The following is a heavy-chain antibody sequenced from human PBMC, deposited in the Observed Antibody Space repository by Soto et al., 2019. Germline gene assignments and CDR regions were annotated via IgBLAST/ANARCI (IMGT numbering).Heavy chain of an antibody. CDR2: TYFRSKWYN. J-gene: IGHJ5*02. CDR3: SKGDNLGPKTGYAFDP. V-gene: IGHV6-1*01. Sequence: SQTLSLTCATSGDSVSSNTASWNWIRQSPSRGLEWLGRTYFRSKWYNDYAVSVKSRIIINPDTSNNQFSLQLNSVTPEDTAVYFCSKGDNLGPKTGYAFDPWGQGTLVTVSS. CDR1: GDSVSSNTAS. D-gene: IGHD5-12*01.